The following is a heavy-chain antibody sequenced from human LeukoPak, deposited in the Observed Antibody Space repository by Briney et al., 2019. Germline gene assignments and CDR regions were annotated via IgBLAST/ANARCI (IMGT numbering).Heavy chain of an antibody. CDR3: ARDPSGTYDSGATDAFDI. Sequence: ASVKVSCKASGYTFTGYYMHWVRQAPGQGLEWMGWISAYNGNTNYAQKLQGRVTMTTDTSTSTAYMELRSLRSDDTAVYYCARDPSGTYDSGATDAFDIWGQGTMVTVSS. CDR1: GYTFTGYY. J-gene: IGHJ3*02. D-gene: IGHD3-22*01. V-gene: IGHV1-18*04. CDR2: ISAYNGNT.